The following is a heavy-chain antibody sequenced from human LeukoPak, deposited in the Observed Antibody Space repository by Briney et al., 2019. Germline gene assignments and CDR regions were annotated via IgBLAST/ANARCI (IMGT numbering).Heavy chain of an antibody. CDR3: AKGRDYYGSGSYEFQH. J-gene: IGHJ1*01. D-gene: IGHD3-10*01. Sequence: PGGSLSLSCAASGFTFSSYAMSWVRQAPGKGLEWVSAISGSGGSTYYADSVKGLFTISRDNSKNTLYLQMNSLRAEDTAVYYCAKGRDYYGSGSYEFQHWGQGTLVTVSS. V-gene: IGHV3-23*01. CDR2: ISGSGGST. CDR1: GFTFSSYA.